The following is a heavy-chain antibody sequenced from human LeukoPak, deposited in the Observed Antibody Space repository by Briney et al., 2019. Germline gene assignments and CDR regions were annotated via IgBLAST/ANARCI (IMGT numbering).Heavy chain of an antibody. Sequence: GGSLRLSCAASGFTFSDHYMSWIRQAPGKGLEWVSYISTSSGYTYYADSVKGRFTISRDNARNSLYLQMNSLRGEDTAVYYCARVSAMMYSSSWYFGYWGQGTLVTVSS. D-gene: IGHD6-13*01. J-gene: IGHJ4*02. CDR3: ARVSAMMYSSSWYFGY. CDR2: ISTSSGYT. V-gene: IGHV3-11*06. CDR1: GFTFSDHY.